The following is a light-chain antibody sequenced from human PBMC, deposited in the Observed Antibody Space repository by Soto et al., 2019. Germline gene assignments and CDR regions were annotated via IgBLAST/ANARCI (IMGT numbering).Light chain of an antibody. CDR2: DAS. Sequence: EIVLTQSLGTLSLSPGERATLSFRASQSVSSNYLAWYQQKPGQAPRLLIYDASNRVTGIPARFSGSGSGTEFTLKIRSLKSEDFAVYYCKTYNNWPMTVGQGTKVDIK. V-gene: IGKV3D-15*01. CDR3: KTYNNWPMT. CDR1: QSVSSN. J-gene: IGKJ1*01.